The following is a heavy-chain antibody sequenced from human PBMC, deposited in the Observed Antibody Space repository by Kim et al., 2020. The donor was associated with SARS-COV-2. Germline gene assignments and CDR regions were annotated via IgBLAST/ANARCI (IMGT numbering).Heavy chain of an antibody. CDR3: ARDLVVGGMDV. Sequence: SAFSTGAVKGRFTISRHNSKNTLYLQMNSLRAEDTPVYYCARDLVVGGMDVWGQGTTVTVSS. D-gene: IGHD2-15*01. CDR2: SA. V-gene: IGHV3-53*04. J-gene: IGHJ6*02.